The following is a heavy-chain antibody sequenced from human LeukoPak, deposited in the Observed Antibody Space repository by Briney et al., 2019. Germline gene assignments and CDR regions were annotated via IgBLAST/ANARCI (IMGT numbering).Heavy chain of an antibody. J-gene: IGHJ4*02. D-gene: IGHD3-16*01. CDR2: IRYDGSNK. V-gene: IGHV3-30*02. CDR1: GFTFSSYG. CDR3: VRDSSAWGRAGFDF. Sequence: LAGGSLRLSCAASGFTFSSYGMHWVRQAPGKGLEWVAFIRYDGSNKYYADSVKGRFTISRDNAENSLFLHMNSLRAEDTAIYYCVRDSSAWGRAGFDFWGQGTLVTVSS.